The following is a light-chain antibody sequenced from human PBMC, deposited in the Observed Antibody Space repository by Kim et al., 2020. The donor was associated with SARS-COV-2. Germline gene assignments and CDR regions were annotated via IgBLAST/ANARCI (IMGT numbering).Light chain of an antibody. V-gene: IGKV3-20*01. CDR2: GAS. Sequence: SPGERTTLSFRASQSVSRRYLAWYQQKPGQAPWLLIYGASSRATGIPDRFSGSGSGTDFTLTISILEPEDFAVYYCQQYGSSFSYTFGQGTKLEI. CDR3: QQYGSSFSYT. J-gene: IGKJ2*01. CDR1: QSVSRRY.